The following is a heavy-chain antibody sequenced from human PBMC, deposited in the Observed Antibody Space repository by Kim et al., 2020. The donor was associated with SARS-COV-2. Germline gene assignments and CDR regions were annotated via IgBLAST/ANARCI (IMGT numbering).Heavy chain of an antibody. J-gene: IGHJ4*02. CDR2: NRRGGGT. V-gene: IGHV1-46*01. CDR3: AKEGGH. Sequence: NRRGGGTKYAPKFQGRVTMTGDTSTNTVYMELSRLRSDETAVYYCAKEGGHWGQGTLVTVSS.